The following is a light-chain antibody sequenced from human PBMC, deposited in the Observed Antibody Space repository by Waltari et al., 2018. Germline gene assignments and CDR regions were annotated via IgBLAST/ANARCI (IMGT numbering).Light chain of an antibody. CDR2: GAS. CDR1: HSVFYSSAENHY. Sequence: DIVMTQSPPFLAVSLGERATINCTSSHSVFYSSAENHYIAWYQQKPGWPLKLLIYGASTREARVPERFSGSGSGTHFTLTIDSLQAEDVAVYYCQQYYSAPPNTFGRGTKLDLK. V-gene: IGKV4-1*01. J-gene: IGKJ2*01. CDR3: QQYYSAPPNT.